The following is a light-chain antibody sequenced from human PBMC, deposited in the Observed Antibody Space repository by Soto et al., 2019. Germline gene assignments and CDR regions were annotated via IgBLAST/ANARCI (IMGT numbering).Light chain of an antibody. CDR2: STS. J-gene: IGKJ4*01. Sequence: EIVMTQSPASLSVSPGERATLSCRASQSINTNLAWYQHKPGQAPRLLIHSTSTRATGVPARFSGSGSGSEFTLTIYRLQSEDVAVHYCQQYDSWLTFGGGTKVEIK. CDR3: QQYDSWLT. V-gene: IGKV3-15*01. CDR1: QSINTN.